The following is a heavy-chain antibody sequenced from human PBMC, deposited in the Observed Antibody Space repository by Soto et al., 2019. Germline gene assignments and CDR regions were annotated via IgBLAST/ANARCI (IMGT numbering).Heavy chain of an antibody. J-gene: IGHJ5*02. CDR1: GYTFTGYY. V-gene: IGHV1-2*04. CDR2: INPNSGGT. Sequence: QVQLVQSGAEVKKPGASGKVSCKASGYTFTGYYMHWVRQAPGQGLEWMGWINPNSGGTNYAQKFQGWVTMTRDTSISTAYVELSRLRSDDTAVYYCARGYCTNGVCLQNWFDPWGQGTLVTVSS. D-gene: IGHD2-8*01. CDR3: ARGYCTNGVCLQNWFDP.